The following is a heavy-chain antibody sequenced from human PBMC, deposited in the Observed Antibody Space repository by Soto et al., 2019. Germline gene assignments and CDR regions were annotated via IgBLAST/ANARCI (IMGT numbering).Heavy chain of an antibody. D-gene: IGHD1-26*01. J-gene: IGHJ1*01. V-gene: IGHV4-4*02. CDR1: GDSTSSTFW. CDR2: VYHSGST. CDR3: PRVHYR. Sequence: PSETLSLTWAVSGDSTSSTFWLTWVRQPPGKGLEWIREVYHSGSTRYNPSLKSRVTISVDKPNNQFSLKLSSMTGADTAVDYCPRVHYRCGQRSLV.